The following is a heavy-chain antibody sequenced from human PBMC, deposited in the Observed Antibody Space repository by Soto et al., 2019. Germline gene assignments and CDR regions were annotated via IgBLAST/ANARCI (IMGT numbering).Heavy chain of an antibody. CDR3: AKFARLYGGNFDY. Sequence: LRLSCAASGFTFSSYGMHWVRQAPGKGLEWVAVISYDGSNKYYADSVKGRFTISRDNSKNTLYLQMNSLRAEDTAVYYCAKFARLYGGNFDYWGQGTLVTVSS. J-gene: IGHJ4*02. CDR1: GFTFSSYG. V-gene: IGHV3-30*18. D-gene: IGHD4-17*01. CDR2: ISYDGSNK.